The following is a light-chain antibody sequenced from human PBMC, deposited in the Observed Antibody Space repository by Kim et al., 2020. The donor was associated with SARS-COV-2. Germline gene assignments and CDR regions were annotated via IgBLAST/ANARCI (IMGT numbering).Light chain of an antibody. J-gene: IGLJ3*02. CDR1: SGSIAGNY. CDR2: DDD. V-gene: IGLV6-57*02. CDR3: QSYDNNIWV. Sequence: NFMLTQPHSVSESPGKTVIISCTGSSGSIAGNYVQWYQQRPGSAPTTVIYDDDQRPSGVPYRFSGSIDSSSTSASLTISGLKTEDEADYYCQSYDNNIWVFGGGTQLTVL.